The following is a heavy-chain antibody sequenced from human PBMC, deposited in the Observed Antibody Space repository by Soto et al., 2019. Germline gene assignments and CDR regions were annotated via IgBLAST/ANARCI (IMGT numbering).Heavy chain of an antibody. CDR1: GGTFSSYA. CDR2: IIPIFGTA. J-gene: IGHJ6*02. CDR3: GHCSGGSCYSDYYYGMDV. D-gene: IGHD2-15*01. V-gene: IGHV1-69*13. Sequence: ASVKVSCKASGGTFSSYAISWVRQAPGQGLEWMGGIIPIFGTANYAQKFQGRVTITADESTSTAYMELSSLRSEDTAVYYCGHCSGGSCYSDYYYGMDVWGQGTTVTVSS.